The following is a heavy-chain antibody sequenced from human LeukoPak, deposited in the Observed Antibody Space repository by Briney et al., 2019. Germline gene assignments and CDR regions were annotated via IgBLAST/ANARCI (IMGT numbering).Heavy chain of an antibody. J-gene: IGHJ5*02. D-gene: IGHD6-25*01. CDR1: GGSISSGGYY. V-gene: IGHV4-31*03. CDR3: ARDQRTRYNWFDP. Sequence: TLSLTCTVSGGSISSGGYYWSWIRQHPGKGLEWIGYIYYSGSTYYNPSLKSRVTISVDTSKNQFSLKLSSVTAADTAVYYCARDQRTRYNWFDPWGQGTLVTVSS. CDR2: IYYSGST.